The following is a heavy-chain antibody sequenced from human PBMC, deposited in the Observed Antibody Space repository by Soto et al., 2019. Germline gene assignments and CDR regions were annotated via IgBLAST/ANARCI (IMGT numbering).Heavy chain of an antibody. J-gene: IGHJ4*02. CDR3: ARHTTNPYKIDY. Sequence: EVQLVESGGGLVKPGGSLRLFFAASGFSFSSYSMNWVRQAPGEGLEWVSSIGSSSTYIYYADSVKGRFTISRDNAKNSLYLQMNSLRAEDTAVYYCARHTTNPYKIDYWGQGTLVTVSA. CDR2: IGSSSTYI. D-gene: IGHD1-1*01. V-gene: IGHV3-21*02. CDR1: GFSFSSYS.